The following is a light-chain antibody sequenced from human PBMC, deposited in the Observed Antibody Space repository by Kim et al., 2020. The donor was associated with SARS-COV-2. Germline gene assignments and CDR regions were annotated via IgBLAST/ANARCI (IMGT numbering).Light chain of an antibody. J-gene: IGKJ2*01. Sequence: SASTGDRVTITCRASQGISSYLAWYQQKPGKAPKLLIYAASTLQSGVPSRFSGSGSGTDFTLTISCLQSEDFATYYCPQYYSYPPAFGQGTKLEIK. CDR1: QGISSY. CDR3: PQYYSYPPA. V-gene: IGKV1-8*01. CDR2: AAS.